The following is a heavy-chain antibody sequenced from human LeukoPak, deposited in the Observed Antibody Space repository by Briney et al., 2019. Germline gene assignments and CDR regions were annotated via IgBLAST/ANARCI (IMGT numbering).Heavy chain of an antibody. CDR3: ARGSHYDSSGYGS. J-gene: IGHJ5*02. Sequence: SQTLSLTCTVSGGSISSGGYYWSWIRQHPGKGLEWIGYIYYSGSTYYNPSLKSRVTISVDTSKNQFSLKLSSVTAADTAVYYCARGSHYDSSGYGSWGQGTLVTVSS. CDR1: GGSISSGGYY. CDR2: IYYSGST. V-gene: IGHV4-31*03. D-gene: IGHD3-22*01.